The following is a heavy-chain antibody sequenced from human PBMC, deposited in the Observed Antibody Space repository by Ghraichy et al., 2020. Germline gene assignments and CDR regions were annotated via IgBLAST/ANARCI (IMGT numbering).Heavy chain of an antibody. CDR2: ISYDGSNK. Sequence: SCAASGFTFSSYGMHWVRQAPGKGLEWVAVISYDGSNKYYAGSVKGRFTISRDNSNNTLYLQMNSLRAEDTAVYYCAKEGLDGYNYGYWGQGTLVTVSS. CDR1: GFTFSSYG. V-gene: IGHV3-30*18. D-gene: IGHD5-24*01. J-gene: IGHJ4*02. CDR3: AKEGLDGYNYGY.